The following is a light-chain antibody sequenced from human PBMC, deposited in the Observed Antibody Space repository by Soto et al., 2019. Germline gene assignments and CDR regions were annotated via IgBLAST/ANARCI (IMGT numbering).Light chain of an antibody. Sequence: DIVMTQSPDSLAVSLGERATINCKSSQSVLYSSNNKNYLAWYQQKPGQPPNLLIYWASTRGFGVPDRFSGRGSGTDFTLTISSLQDEDVAVYFCQQYYSAPRTFGQGTKVEIK. J-gene: IGKJ1*01. V-gene: IGKV4-1*01. CDR3: QQYYSAPRT. CDR2: WAS. CDR1: QSVLYSSNNKNY.